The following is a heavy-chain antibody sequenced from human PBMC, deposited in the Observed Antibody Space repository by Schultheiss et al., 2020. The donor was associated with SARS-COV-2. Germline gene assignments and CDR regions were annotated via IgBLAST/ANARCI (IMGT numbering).Heavy chain of an antibody. D-gene: IGHD6-13*01. CDR1: GFTFSDYY. CDR3: ARDLRIAAAGVFDY. J-gene: IGHJ4*02. Sequence: GGSLRLSCAASGFTFSDYYMSWIRQAPGKGLEWVANIKQDGSEKYYVDSVKGRFTISRDNAKNSLYLQMNSLRAEDTAVYYCARDLRIAAAGVFDYWGQGTLVTVSS. CDR2: IKQDGSEK. V-gene: IGHV3-7*01.